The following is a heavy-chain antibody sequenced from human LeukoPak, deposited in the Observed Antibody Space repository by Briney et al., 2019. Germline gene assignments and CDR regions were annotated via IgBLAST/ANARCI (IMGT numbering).Heavy chain of an antibody. J-gene: IGHJ4*02. CDR2: IYYGRST. V-gene: IGHV4-39*01. D-gene: IGHD2-2*01. Sequence: PSETLSLTCTVSGGSISSGTYYWGWIRQPPGKGLEWIGSIYYGRSTYYSPSLKSRVTISVDTSKNQFSLKLSSVTAADTAVYYCAGHSDVAPATTAFDYWGQGTLVTVSS. CDR3: AGHSDVAPATTAFDY. CDR1: GGSISSGTYY.